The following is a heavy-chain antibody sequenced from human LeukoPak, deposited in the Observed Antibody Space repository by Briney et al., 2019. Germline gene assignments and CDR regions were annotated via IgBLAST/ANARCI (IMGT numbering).Heavy chain of an antibody. D-gene: IGHD6-6*01. J-gene: IGHJ5*02. V-gene: IGHV4-39*07. Sequence: SETLSLTCTVSGGSISSSSYYWGWIRQPPGKGLEWIGSIYYSGSTYYNPSLKSRVTISVDTSKNQFSLKLSSVTAADTAVYYCARGGIAARLVYRRFDPWGQGTLVTVSS. CDR1: GGSISSSSYY. CDR2: IYYSGST. CDR3: ARGGIAARLVYRRFDP.